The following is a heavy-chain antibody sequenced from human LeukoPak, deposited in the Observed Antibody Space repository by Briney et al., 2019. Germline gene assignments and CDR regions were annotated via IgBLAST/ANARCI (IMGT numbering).Heavy chain of an antibody. CDR3: ARGITGRYYYGMDV. Sequence: GGSLRLSCAASGFTFSSYAMSWVRQAPGKGLEWVSAISGSGGSTYYADSVKGRFTISRDNSKNTLYLQMNSLRAEDTAVYYCARGITGRYYYGMDVWGQGTTVTVSS. J-gene: IGHJ6*02. D-gene: IGHD1-20*01. CDR2: ISGSGGST. V-gene: IGHV3-23*01. CDR1: GFTFSSYA.